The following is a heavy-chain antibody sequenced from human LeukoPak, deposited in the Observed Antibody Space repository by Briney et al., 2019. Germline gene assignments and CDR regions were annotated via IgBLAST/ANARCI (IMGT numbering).Heavy chain of an antibody. V-gene: IGHV3-48*03. Sequence: GGSLRLSRTASGFTFSDFEMNWVRQAPGKGLECVSYISTSGSSIYYADSVKGRFTISRDNAENSLYLQMNSLRVEDTAVYYCARDRTSDGPDYWGQGTLVTVSS. D-gene: IGHD5-24*01. J-gene: IGHJ4*02. CDR1: GFTFSDFE. CDR2: ISTSGSSI. CDR3: ARDRTSDGPDY.